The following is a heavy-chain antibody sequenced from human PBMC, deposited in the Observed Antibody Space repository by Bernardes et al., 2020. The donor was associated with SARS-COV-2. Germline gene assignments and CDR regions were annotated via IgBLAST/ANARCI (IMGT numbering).Heavy chain of an antibody. CDR3: ARAYSFDTWFFDS. Sequence: GGSLRLSCAASGFTFSSDAMHWVRQAPGKGLEWVAALWYDGSKDYYAGSVKGRFTISRDTSKNTLYLQMNSLRAEDMAVYYCARAYSFDTWFFDSWGQGTLVTVSS. J-gene: IGHJ5*01. CDR2: LWYDGSKD. CDR1: GFTFSSDA. V-gene: IGHV3-33*01. D-gene: IGHD4-4*01.